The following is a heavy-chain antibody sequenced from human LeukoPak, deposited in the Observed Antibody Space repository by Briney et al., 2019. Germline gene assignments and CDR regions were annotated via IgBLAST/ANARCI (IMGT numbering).Heavy chain of an antibody. V-gene: IGHV1-18*01. CDR3: ARAPVVVPAAPMWFDP. Sequence: ASVKVSCKASRYTISSYGITWVRQAPGQGLEWMGWISAHNGNTDYAQNLQGRVTMTTVTSTNTAYMELRSLTSDDTAVYYCARAPVVVPAAPMWFDPWGQGTLVTVSS. D-gene: IGHD2-2*01. CDR2: ISAHNGNT. CDR1: RYTISSYG. J-gene: IGHJ5*02.